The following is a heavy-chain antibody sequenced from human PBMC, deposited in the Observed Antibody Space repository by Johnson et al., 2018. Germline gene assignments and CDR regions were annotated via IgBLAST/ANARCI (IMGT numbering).Heavy chain of an antibody. V-gene: IGHV4-59*01. J-gene: IGHJ6*03. CDR2: IYSSGTT. CDR3: ARVVRVRDYDYYYMDV. D-gene: IGHD2-21*01. Sequence: QVQLQESGPGLVKPSETLSLACTISGGSIGGFYWSWIRQLPGKGLEWIGYIYSSGTTRHNSSLKSRVSISLDTSKNQFSRNVYSVTAADTAMYYCARVVRVRDYDYYYMDVWGNGAAVIVSS. CDR1: GGSIGGFY.